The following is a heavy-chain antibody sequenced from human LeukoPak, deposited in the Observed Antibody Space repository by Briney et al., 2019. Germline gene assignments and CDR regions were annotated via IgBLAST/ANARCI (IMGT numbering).Heavy chain of an antibody. J-gene: IGHJ4*02. Sequence: PSETLSLTCTVSGGSISSYYWSWIRQPPGKGLEWIGYIYYSGITNYNPSLKSRVTISVDTSKNQFSLKLSSVTAADTAVYYCASLAVAGTNYFDYWGQGTLVTVSS. D-gene: IGHD6-19*01. CDR1: GGSISSYY. V-gene: IGHV4-59*08. CDR2: IYYSGIT. CDR3: ASLAVAGTNYFDY.